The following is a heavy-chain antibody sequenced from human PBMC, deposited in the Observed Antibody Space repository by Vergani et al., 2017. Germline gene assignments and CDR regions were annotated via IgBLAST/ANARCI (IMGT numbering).Heavy chain of an antibody. CDR3: ARLYGRDSSGSKYFDY. CDR2: INPADSDT. J-gene: IGHJ4*02. Sequence: EVQLVQSGAEVKKPGESLKISCQISGYSFTNYWIGWVRQMPGKGLEWMGIINPADSDTRYSPSFQGQVTISVDKSIRTAYLQRSSLRASDSAMYYCARLYGRDSSGSKYFDYWGQGTLVTVSS. CDR1: GYSFTNYW. V-gene: IGHV5-51*01. D-gene: IGHD3-22*01.